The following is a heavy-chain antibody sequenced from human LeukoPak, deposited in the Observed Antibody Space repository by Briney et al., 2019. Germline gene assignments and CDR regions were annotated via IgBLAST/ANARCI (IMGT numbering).Heavy chain of an antibody. V-gene: IGHV1-2*02. D-gene: IGHD1-26*01. CDR3: AREESGSYPPADY. CDR2: INPNSGGT. CDR1: GYTFTGYY. J-gene: IGHJ4*02. Sequence: GASVKVSCKASGYTFTGYYMHWVRQAPGQGLEWMGWINPNSGGTNYAQKFQGRVTMTRDTSMSTAYMELSRLRSDDTAVYYCAREESGSYPPADYWGQGTLVTVSS.